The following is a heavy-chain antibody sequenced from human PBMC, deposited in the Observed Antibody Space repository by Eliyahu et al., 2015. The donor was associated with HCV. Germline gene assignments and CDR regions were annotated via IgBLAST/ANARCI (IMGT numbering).Heavy chain of an antibody. CDR3: AKPLGIFGVVTQFDY. Sequence: EVQLLESGGGLVQPGGSLRLSCAASGFTFXSYAMXWVRQAPGKGLEWVSAISGSGGSTYYADSVKGRFTISRDNSKNTLYLQMNSLRAEDTAVYYCAKPLGIFGVVTQFDYWGQGTLVTVSS. V-gene: IGHV3-23*01. CDR2: ISGSGGST. J-gene: IGHJ4*02. D-gene: IGHD3-3*01. CDR1: GFTFXSYA.